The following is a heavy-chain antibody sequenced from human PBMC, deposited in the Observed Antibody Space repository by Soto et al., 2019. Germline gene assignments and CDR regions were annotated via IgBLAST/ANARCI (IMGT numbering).Heavy chain of an antibody. J-gene: IGHJ4*02. CDR1: GGSFSGDY. Sequence: QVQLQQWGAGLLKPSETLSLTCAVYGGSFSGDYWNWIRQPPGKGLEWIGEINHSGSTNYNPSLKSRVTLSVDTSKNQFSLKLSSVTAADTAVYYCARGWGRIFDYWGPGTLVTVSS. D-gene: IGHD7-27*01. V-gene: IGHV4-34*01. CDR2: INHSGST. CDR3: ARGWGRIFDY.